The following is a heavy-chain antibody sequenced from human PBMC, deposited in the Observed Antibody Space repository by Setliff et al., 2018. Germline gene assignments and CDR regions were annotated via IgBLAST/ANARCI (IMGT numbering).Heavy chain of an antibody. CDR3: ARPMYDFLTGYNFYYDMDV. J-gene: IGHJ6*02. CDR2: MNPNSGNT. Sequence: ASVKVSCKASGYTFTSYDINWVRQATGQGLEWMGWMNPNSGNTGYAQKFQGRVTMTRNTSISTAYMELSSLRSEDTAVYYCARPMYDFLTGYNFYYDMDVWGQGTTVTVSS. D-gene: IGHD3-9*01. V-gene: IGHV1-8*01. CDR1: GYTFTSYD.